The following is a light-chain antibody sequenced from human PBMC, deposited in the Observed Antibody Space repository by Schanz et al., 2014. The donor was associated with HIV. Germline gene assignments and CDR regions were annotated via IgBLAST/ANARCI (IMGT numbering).Light chain of an antibody. J-gene: IGKJ1*01. CDR1: QGISNS. V-gene: IGKV1-6*01. Sequence: AIQLTQSPSSLSASVRDRVTITCRASQGISNSLAWYQQKPGKGPKLLIYAASTLQTGVPSRFSGSGSGTDFTLTISNLQPDDFATYFCLQDYTYSWTFGQGTKVEIK. CDR3: LQDYTYSWT. CDR2: AAS.